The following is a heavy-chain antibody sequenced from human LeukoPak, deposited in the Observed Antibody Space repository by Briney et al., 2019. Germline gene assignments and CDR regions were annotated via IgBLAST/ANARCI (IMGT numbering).Heavy chain of an antibody. J-gene: IGHJ4*02. CDR1: GGTFSSYA. CDR2: IIPIFGTA. Sequence: SVKVSCKASGGTFSSYAISWVRQAPGQGLEWMVGIIPIFGTANYAQKFQGRVTITTDESTSTAYMELSSLRSDDTAVYYCARNLWELPMGALDYWGQGTLVTVSS. D-gene: IGHD1-26*01. CDR3: ARNLWELPMGALDY. V-gene: IGHV1-69*05.